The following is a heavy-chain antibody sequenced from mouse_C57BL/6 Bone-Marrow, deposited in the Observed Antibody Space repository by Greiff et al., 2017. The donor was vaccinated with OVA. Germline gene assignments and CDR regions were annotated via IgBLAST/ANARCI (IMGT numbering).Heavy chain of an antibody. D-gene: IGHD2-2*01. CDR2: IYPGDGGT. J-gene: IGHJ1*03. CDR1: GYAFSSSW. Sequence: VQLQQSGPELVKPGASVKISCKASGYAFSSSWMNWVKQRPGKGLEWIGRIYPGDGGTNYNGKFKGKATLTADKSSSTAYMQLSSLTSEDSAVYFCASYGYDVPWYFDVWGTGTTVTVSS. CDR3: ASYGYDVPWYFDV. V-gene: IGHV1-82*01.